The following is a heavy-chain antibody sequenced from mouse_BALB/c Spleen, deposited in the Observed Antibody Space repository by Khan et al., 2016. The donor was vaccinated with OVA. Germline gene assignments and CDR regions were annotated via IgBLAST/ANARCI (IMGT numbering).Heavy chain of an antibody. CDR1: GYTFTSYV. D-gene: IGHD1-1*01. V-gene: IGHV1S136*01. CDR2: IYPFNGDT. Sequence: VRLQQSGPELVKPGASVKMSCKASGYTFTSYVMHWVKQKPGQGLEWIGYIYPFNGDTKYNEKFKDKATLTSDKSSSTAYMELSRLTSEDSAVYFCAPVDSCYVSFDYWGQGTLVTVSA. J-gene: IGHJ3*01. CDR3: APVDSCYVSFDY.